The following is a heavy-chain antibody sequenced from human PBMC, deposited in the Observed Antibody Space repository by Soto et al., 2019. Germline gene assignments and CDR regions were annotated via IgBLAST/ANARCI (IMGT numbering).Heavy chain of an antibody. V-gene: IGHV4-59*01. Sequence: SETLSLTCTVSGGSISSYYWSWIRQPPGKGLEWIGYIYYSGSTNYNPSLKSRVTISVDTSKNQFSLKLSSVTAADTAVYYCARARTYYYGSENPRFDYWGQGTLVTVSS. CDR2: IYYSGST. CDR3: ARARTYYYGSENPRFDY. CDR1: GGSISSYY. J-gene: IGHJ4*02. D-gene: IGHD3-10*01.